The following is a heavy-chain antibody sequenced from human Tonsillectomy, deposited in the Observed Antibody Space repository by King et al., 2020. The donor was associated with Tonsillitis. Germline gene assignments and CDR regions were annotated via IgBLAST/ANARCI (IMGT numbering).Heavy chain of an antibody. CDR3: ARKPSAAAFDY. V-gene: IGHV4-4*07. Sequence: VQLQESGPGLVRPSETLSLTCTVSGDSMNTYSWNWIRQSAGKGLEWIGRIYSSGSTDYNPSLKSRITMSVDTSKNQFSLKLRSVTAADTAVYYCARKPSAAAFDYWGQGFLVTVSS. J-gene: IGHJ4*02. D-gene: IGHD2-15*01. CDR1: GDSMNTYS. CDR2: IYSSGST.